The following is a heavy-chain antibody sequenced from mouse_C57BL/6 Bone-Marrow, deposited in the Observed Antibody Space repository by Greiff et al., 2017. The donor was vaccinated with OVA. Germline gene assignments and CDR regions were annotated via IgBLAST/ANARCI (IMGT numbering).Heavy chain of an antibody. CDR1: GFNIKDDY. CDR2: IDPENGDT. J-gene: IGHJ2*01. Sequence: VQLQQSGAELVRPGASVTLSCTASGFNIKDDYMHWVKQRPEQGLEWIGWIDPENGDTEDASKFQGKATITADTSSNTAYLQLSSLTSEDTAVYYCTSYGNFDYWGQGTTLTVSS. V-gene: IGHV14-4*01. CDR3: TSYGNFDY. D-gene: IGHD2-1*01.